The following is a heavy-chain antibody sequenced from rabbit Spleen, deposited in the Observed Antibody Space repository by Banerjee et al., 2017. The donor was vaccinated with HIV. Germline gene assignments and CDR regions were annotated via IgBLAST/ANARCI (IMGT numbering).Heavy chain of an antibody. J-gene: IGHJ4*01. V-gene: IGHV1S7*01. D-gene: IGHD1-1*01. CDR3: VRDSYGSSRDYFAYFNL. CDR1: GFDFSSYG. Sequence: QLVESGGGLVQPGGSLKLSCKASGFDFSSYGVRWVRQDPGKGLEWIGYIDPVFGNTNYATSGKGRCSITTDNAQNTLYLQLNSLTAADTATYFCVRDSYGSSRDYFAYFNLWGPGTLVTVS. CDR2: IDPVFGNT.